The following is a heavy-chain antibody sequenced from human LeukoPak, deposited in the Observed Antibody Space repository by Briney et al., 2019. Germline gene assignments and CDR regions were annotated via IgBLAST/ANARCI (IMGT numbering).Heavy chain of an antibody. Sequence: GTSLRLSCAASGLTLNSYPMHWVRQAPGKGLEWLAVISYDGYTTLHADSVKGRFTISRDDSRDTLYLQMNSLRSEDTAVYYCARDPRRGSPDYFDYWGQGTLVTVST. J-gene: IGHJ4*02. D-gene: IGHD3-16*01. V-gene: IGHV3-30*04. CDR1: GLTLNSYP. CDR3: ARDPRRGSPDYFDY. CDR2: ISYDGYTT.